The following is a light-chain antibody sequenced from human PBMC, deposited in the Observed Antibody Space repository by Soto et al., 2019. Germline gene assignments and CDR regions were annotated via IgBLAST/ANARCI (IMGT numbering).Light chain of an antibody. V-gene: IGKV3-20*01. CDR3: QQYGSSPWT. CDR1: QSVSSSY. Sequence: VVPQSPGTLSLSPGERATLSCRASQSVSSSYLAWYQQKPGQAPRPLIYGASSRAIGIPDRFSGSGSGTDFTLTISRLEPEDVAVYYCQQYGSSPWTFGQGTKV. J-gene: IGKJ1*01. CDR2: GAS.